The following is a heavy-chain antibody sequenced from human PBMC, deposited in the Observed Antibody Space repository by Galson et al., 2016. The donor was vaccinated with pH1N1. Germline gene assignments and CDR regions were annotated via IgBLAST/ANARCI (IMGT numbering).Heavy chain of an antibody. J-gene: IGHJ4*02. CDR2: VNPSGST. CDR3: ARVDFGGKLGD. Sequence: SETLSLTCTVYGGSFSDYYWSWIRQPPGKGLEWIGEVNPSGSTIYNPSLNSRVIISADTSRNQFSLKLTSVTAADTAVYFCARVDFGGKLGDWGQGTQVTGSS. CDR1: GGSFSDYY. V-gene: IGHV4-34*01. D-gene: IGHD3-10*01.